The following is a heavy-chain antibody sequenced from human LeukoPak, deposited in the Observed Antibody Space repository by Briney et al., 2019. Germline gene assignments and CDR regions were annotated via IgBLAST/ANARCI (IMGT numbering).Heavy chain of an antibody. CDR2: ISYDGSYK. CDR1: GFTFSNYG. J-gene: IGHJ6*03. CDR3: ARDPYSGGYGDYYYYYMDV. Sequence: GGSLRLSCAASGFTFSNYGMHWVRQAPGKGLEWVAFISYDGSYKYYADSVKGRFTISRDNSKNTLYLQMNSLRAEDTAVYYCARDPYSGGYGDYYYYYMDVWGKGTTVTISS. V-gene: IGHV3-30*03. D-gene: IGHD1-26*01.